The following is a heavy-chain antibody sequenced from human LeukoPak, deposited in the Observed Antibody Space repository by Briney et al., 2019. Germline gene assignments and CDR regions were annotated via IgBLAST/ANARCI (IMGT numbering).Heavy chain of an antibody. V-gene: IGHV1-8*03. CDR1: GYTFTSYD. Sequence: ASVKVSCKASGYTFTSYDINWVRQATGQGLEWMGWMNPNSGNTGYAQKFQGRVTITRNTSISTAYMELSSLRAEDTALYYCARRWELSVSTPFDYWGQGTLVTVSS. D-gene: IGHD1-26*01. CDR3: ARRWELSVSTPFDY. J-gene: IGHJ4*02. CDR2: MNPNSGNT.